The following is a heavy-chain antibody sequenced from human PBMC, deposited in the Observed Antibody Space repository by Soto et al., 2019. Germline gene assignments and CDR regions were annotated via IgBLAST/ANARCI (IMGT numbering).Heavy chain of an antibody. J-gene: IGHJ4*02. Sequence: GGSLRLSCAASGFTFSSYGMHWVRQAPGKGLEWVAVISYDGSNKYYADSVKGRFTISGDNSKNTLYLQMNSLRAEDTAVYYCAKDYGDSTSFDYWGQGTLVTVSS. CDR1: GFTFSSYG. CDR3: AKDYGDSTSFDY. CDR2: ISYDGSNK. V-gene: IGHV3-30*18. D-gene: IGHD4-17*01.